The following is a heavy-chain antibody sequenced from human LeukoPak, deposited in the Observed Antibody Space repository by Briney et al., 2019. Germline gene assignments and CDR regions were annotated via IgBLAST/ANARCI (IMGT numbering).Heavy chain of an antibody. CDR3: ARRGYDWDY. D-gene: IGHD5-12*01. CDR1: GGSFSGYY. V-gene: IGHV4-34*01. Sequence: SETLSRTCAVYGGSFSGYYWSWIRQPPGKGLEWIGEINHSGSTNYNPSLRSRVTISVDTSKNQFSLKLSSVTAADTAVYYCARRGYDWDYWGQGTLVTVSS. CDR2: INHSGST. J-gene: IGHJ4*02.